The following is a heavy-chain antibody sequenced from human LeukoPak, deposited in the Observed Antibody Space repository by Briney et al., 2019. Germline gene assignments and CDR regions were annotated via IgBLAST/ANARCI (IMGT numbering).Heavy chain of an antibody. V-gene: IGHV3-73*01. J-gene: IGHJ4*02. D-gene: IGHD3-10*01. CDR2: IRSTANGYAT. Sequence: GGSLRLSCAASGFTVSSNYMTWVRQASGKGLEWVGRIRSTANGYATAYAASVKGRFTISRDDSKNTAYLQMDSLKTEDTAVYYCTGNYYGSGSYADFDYWGQRTLVTVSS. CDR1: GFTVSSNY. CDR3: TGNYYGSGSYADFDY.